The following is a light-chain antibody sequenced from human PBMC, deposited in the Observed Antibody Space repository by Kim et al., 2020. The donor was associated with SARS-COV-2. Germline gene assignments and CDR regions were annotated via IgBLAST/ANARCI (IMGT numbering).Light chain of an antibody. J-gene: IGLJ3*02. Sequence: QPVLTQSPSVSASLGDSVKLTCTLSSGHSSSTIAWHQQPPEKGPRYLMRINSDGSHFHGDGIPDRFSGSSSGADRYLTISSLQSDDEADYYCQTWDTGIQVFGGGTQLTVL. CDR1: SGHSSST. CDR2: INSDGSH. CDR3: QTWDTGIQV. V-gene: IGLV4-69*01.